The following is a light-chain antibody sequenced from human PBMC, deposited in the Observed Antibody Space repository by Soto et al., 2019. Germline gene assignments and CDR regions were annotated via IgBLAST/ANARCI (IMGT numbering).Light chain of an antibody. CDR2: GAY. CDR1: QSVGSN. J-gene: IGKJ1*01. Sequence: EIVMTQSPATLSVSPGERATLSCRASQSVGSNLAWYQQKPGRAPRLLIYGAYTRATAIPARFTGSGSGTEFTLTISGLQPEDFTVYYCHHYETFGQGTKVDIK. V-gene: IGKV3-15*01. CDR3: HHYET.